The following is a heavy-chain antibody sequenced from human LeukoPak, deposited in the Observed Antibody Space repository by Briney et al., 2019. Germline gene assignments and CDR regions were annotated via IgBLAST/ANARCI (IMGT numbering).Heavy chain of an antibody. CDR1: GFTFSRYS. V-gene: IGHV3-21*01. D-gene: IGHD4-17*01. Sequence: GGSLRLSCAASGFTFSRYSMNWVRQAPGKGLEWVSSISNSSYIYYADSVKGRFTISRDNAKNSLYLQMNSLRAEDTAVYYCARDPEGVYGDYYFDYWGQGTLVTVSS. CDR3: ARDPEGVYGDYYFDY. J-gene: IGHJ4*02. CDR2: ISNSSYI.